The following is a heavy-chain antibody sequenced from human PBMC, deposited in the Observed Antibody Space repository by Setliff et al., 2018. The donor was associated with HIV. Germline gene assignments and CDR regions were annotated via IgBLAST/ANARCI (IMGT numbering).Heavy chain of an antibody. CDR3: ARSNCGGDCDAFDI. J-gene: IGHJ3*02. CDR1: GFTFSSYS. CDR2: ISSSSSYI. Sequence: GESLKISCAASGFTFSSYSMNWVRQAPGKGLEWVSSISSSSSYIYYADSVKGRFTISRDNAKNSLYLQMNSLRAEDTAVYYCARSNCGGDCDAFDIWGQGTRVTVSS. D-gene: IGHD2-21*02. V-gene: IGHV3-21*01.